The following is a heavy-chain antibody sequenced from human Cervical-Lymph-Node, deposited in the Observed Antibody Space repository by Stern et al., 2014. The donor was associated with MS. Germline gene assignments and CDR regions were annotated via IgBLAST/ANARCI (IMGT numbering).Heavy chain of an antibody. Sequence: QMQLVQSGTAVKKPGSSVKVSCKASGGTFSINTISWVRLAPGQGLEWMGGIIPMFGTTNYAQKFQGRVTTTADESTSTAYLELSRLTSQDTALYFCVTDQGGIAVYWGQGTLVTVSS. CDR2: IIPMFGTT. D-gene: IGHD6-19*01. CDR1: GGTFSINT. V-gene: IGHV1-69*01. J-gene: IGHJ4*02. CDR3: VTDQGGIAVY.